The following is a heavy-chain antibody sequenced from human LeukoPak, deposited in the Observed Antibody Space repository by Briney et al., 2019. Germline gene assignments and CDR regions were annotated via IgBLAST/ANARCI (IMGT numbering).Heavy chain of an antibody. J-gene: IGHJ4*02. CDR1: GFSFNNYA. Sequence: GGSLRLSCAASGFSFNNYAMSWVRQAPGKGLEWVSAISTTGGSTYYADSVKGRFTVSRDSSKNTLSLQMDSLRVEDTALYYCAKDWTTVVTPKGYYFGSWGQGTLVTVSS. CDR2: ISTTGGST. V-gene: IGHV3-23*01. D-gene: IGHD4-23*01. CDR3: AKDWTTVVTPKGYYFGS.